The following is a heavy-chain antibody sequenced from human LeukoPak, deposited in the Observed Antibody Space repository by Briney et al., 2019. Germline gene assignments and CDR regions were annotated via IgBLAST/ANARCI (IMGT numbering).Heavy chain of an antibody. D-gene: IGHD2/OR15-2a*01. Sequence: GGSLRLSCAASGFTFSSYEMNWVRQAPGKGLEWVSSISSSSSYIYHADSVKGRFTISRDNAKNSLYLQMNSLRAEDTAVYYCARARISLDAFDIWGQGTMVTVSS. J-gene: IGHJ3*02. V-gene: IGHV3-21*01. CDR1: GFTFSSYE. CDR3: ARARISLDAFDI. CDR2: ISSSSSYI.